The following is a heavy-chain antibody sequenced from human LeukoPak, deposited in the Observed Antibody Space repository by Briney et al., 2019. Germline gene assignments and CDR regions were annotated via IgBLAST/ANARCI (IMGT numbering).Heavy chain of an antibody. V-gene: IGHV5-51*01. J-gene: IGHJ4*02. Sequence: GESLKISCKGSGYSFTNYWIGWVRQLPGKGLEWMGTIYPGDSDTRYSPSSQGQVTISADKSISTAYLQWSSLKASDTAMYYCARPGYCTSTTCSAFDYWGQGTLVTVSS. CDR1: GYSFTNYW. CDR2: IYPGDSDT. D-gene: IGHD2-2*01. CDR3: ARPGYCTSTTCSAFDY.